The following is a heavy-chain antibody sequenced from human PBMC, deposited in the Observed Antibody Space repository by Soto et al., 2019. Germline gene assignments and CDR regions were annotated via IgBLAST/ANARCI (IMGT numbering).Heavy chain of an antibody. D-gene: IGHD6-19*01. J-gene: IGHJ4*02. Sequence: EVQLVESGGALVQPGGSLRLSCAASGFKFSIYSMNWVRQATGKGLEWSAYITSETKTIKYGDSVKGRVTISRDNAKNSMYLQMNSLSDDDTAVYYCARSVEGHFDYWGQGTVVTVSS. CDR1: GFKFSIYS. V-gene: IGHV3-48*02. CDR3: ARSVEGHFDY. CDR2: ITSETKTI.